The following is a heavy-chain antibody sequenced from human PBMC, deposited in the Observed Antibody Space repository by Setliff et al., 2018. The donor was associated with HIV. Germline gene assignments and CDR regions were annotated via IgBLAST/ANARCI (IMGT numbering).Heavy chain of an antibody. Sequence: SETLSLTCTVSGGSISSHYWSWIRQPPGKGLEWIAYIYYSGTTSYNPSLKSRVTISVDTSKNQFSLKLSSVTAADTALYYCARGRNYGSPYFYYMDVWATGTTVTVSS. CDR3: ARGRNYGSPYFYYMDV. CDR2: IYYSGTT. D-gene: IGHD3-10*01. V-gene: IGHV4-59*11. CDR1: GGSISSHY. J-gene: IGHJ6*03.